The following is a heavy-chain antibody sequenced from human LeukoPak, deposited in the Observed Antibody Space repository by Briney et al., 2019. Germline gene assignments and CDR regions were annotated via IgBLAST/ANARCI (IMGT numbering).Heavy chain of an antibody. CDR3: AREWYDSSGYYYFDY. CDR1: GFTFSSYG. CDR2: ISYDGSNK. J-gene: IGHJ4*02. Sequence: PGGSLRLSCAASGFTFSSYGMHWVRQAPDKGLEWVAVISYDGSNKYYADSVKGRFTISRDNSKNTLYLQMNSLRAEDTAVYYCAREWYDSSGYYYFDYWGQGTLVTVSS. D-gene: IGHD3-22*01. V-gene: IGHV3-30*03.